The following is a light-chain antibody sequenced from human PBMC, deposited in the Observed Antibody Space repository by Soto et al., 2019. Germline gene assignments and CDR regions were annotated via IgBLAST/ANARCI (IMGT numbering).Light chain of an antibody. V-gene: IGKV1-33*01. CDR2: DAS. CDR1: QDISNY. Sequence: DIQMTQSPSSLSASVGDRVTITCQASQDISNYLNWYQQKPGKAPKLLIYDASNLETGVPSRFSGSVSGTDFTFTITLLQPEHMATYYCQQYDNPPRTFGQGTKLDIK. CDR3: QQYDNPPRT. J-gene: IGKJ2*01.